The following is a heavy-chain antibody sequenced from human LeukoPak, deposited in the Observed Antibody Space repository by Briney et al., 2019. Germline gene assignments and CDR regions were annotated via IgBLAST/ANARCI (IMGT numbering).Heavy chain of an antibody. Sequence: GGSLRLSCAASGFTFSTYAMHWVRQAPGKRLEYVSAIDDSGRNTHYGNFVRGRFTISRDNSKNILFLQMASLKTEDTAVYYCARGPYHMLTVPTWFDAWGQGALVTVSS. CDR3: ARGPYHMLTVPTWFDA. V-gene: IGHV3-64*01. J-gene: IGHJ5*02. CDR1: GFTFSTYA. CDR2: IDDSGRNT. D-gene: IGHD2-8*01.